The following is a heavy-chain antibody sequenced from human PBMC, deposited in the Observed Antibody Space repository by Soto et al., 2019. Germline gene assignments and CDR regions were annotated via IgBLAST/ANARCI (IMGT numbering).Heavy chain of an antibody. CDR2: IYYSGST. CDR1: GGSISSSSYY. CDR3: PKGGSGSYSNAFDI. Sequence: QLQLQESGPGLVKPSETLSLTCTVSGGSISSSSYYWGWIRQPPGKGPKWIGSIYYSGSTYYNPSLKSRVTLSGDTSKTQCSLKLSSVTAADTSVYYCPKGGSGSYSNAFDICGQGTMVTVSS. J-gene: IGHJ3*02. V-gene: IGHV4-39*01. D-gene: IGHD3-10*01.